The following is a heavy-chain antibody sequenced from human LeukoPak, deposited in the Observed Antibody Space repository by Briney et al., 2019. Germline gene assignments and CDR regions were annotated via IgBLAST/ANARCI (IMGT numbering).Heavy chain of an antibody. CDR1: GGSISSYY. J-gene: IGHJ4*02. V-gene: IGHV4-59*01. D-gene: IGHD6-6*01. CDR2: IYYSGST. Sequence: SQTLSLTCTVSGGSISSYYWSWIRQPPGKGLEWLGYIYYSGSTNYNPSLKSRVTISVDTSKNQFSMKLSSVTAADTAVYYCARANSSSSFDYWGQGTLVTVSS. CDR3: ARANSSSSFDY.